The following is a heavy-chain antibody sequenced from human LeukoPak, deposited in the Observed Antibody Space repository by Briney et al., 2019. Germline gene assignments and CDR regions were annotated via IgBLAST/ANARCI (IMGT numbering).Heavy chain of an antibody. CDR3: ARGLIDGYNSHSLDY. J-gene: IGHJ4*02. V-gene: IGHV4-59*12. Sequence: SETLSLTCTVSGGSISSYYWSWIRQPPGKGLEWIGYIYYSGSTKYNPSLKSRVTISLDTSKNQFSLKLSSVTAADTAVYFCARGLIDGYNSHSLDYWGQGTLVTVSS. D-gene: IGHD5-24*01. CDR2: IYYSGST. CDR1: GGSISSYY.